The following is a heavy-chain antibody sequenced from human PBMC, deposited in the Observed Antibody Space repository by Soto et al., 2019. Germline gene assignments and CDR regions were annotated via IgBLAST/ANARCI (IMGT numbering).Heavy chain of an antibody. D-gene: IGHD6-19*01. CDR1: GHTFSDYY. V-gene: IGHV1-2*04. J-gene: IGHJ4*02. Sequence: QVQLVQSGAEVKKPGASVKVSCKASGHTFSDYYMYWVRQAPGQGLEWMGWINPKSGFTNYAQKFQGWVTMTRDTSISTAYMELSRLTSDDTAEYYCARRGTSSGWYAFDYWGQGTLVTVSS. CDR3: ARRGTSSGWYAFDY. CDR2: INPKSGFT.